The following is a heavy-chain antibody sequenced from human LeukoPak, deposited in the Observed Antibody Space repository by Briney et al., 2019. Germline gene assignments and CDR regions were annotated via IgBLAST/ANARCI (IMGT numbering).Heavy chain of an antibody. CDR3: ARHGGLLAAADF. CDR1: GFSFTNYW. D-gene: IGHD6-13*01. V-gene: IGHV5-51*01. CDR2: IYPGDSDT. Sequence: GESLKIYCKGSGFSFTNYWIDRVRQLPGKGLEWMGLIYPGDSDTRYSPSFQGQVTISADKSITTAYLQWSSLKASDTAMYYCARHGGLLAAADFWGQGTLVTVSS. J-gene: IGHJ4*02.